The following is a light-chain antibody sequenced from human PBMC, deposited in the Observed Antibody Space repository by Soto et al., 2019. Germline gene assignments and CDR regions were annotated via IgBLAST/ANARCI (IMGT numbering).Light chain of an antibody. CDR2: GAS. V-gene: IGKV3-15*01. J-gene: IGKJ1*01. CDR3: QQHNNWPPWT. CDR1: QSVSSN. Sequence: EIVMTQSPATLSVSPGERATLSCRASQSVSSNLAWYQQKPGQAPRLLMYGASTRATGIPDRFSGSGSGTEFTLPISSLQSEDFAVYSCQQHNNWPPWTFGQGTKVEIK.